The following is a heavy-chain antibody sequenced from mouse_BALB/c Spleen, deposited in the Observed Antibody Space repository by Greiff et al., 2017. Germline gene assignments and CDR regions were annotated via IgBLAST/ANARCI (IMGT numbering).Heavy chain of an antibody. V-gene: IGHV10S3*01. J-gene: IGHJ3*01. Sequence: GGGLVQPKGSLKLSCAASGFTFNTNAMNWVRQAPGKGLEWVARIRSKSNNYATYYADSVKDRFTISRDDSQSMLYLQMNNLKTEDTAMYYCVIDGYYVNYWGQGTLVTVSA. CDR3: VIDGYYVNY. D-gene: IGHD2-3*01. CDR1: GFTFNTNA. CDR2: IRSKSNNYAT.